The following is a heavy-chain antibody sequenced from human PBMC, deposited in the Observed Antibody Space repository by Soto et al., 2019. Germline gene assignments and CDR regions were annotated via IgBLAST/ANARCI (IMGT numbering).Heavy chain of an antibody. Sequence: EAQLVESGGGLVQPGGSLRLSCAASGFTFSNYVMHWVRQAPGEGLEYVSGISNNGAHTDYAKSVKGRFTISRDNSENTLYLQMGSLRAEDMALYYCARRGYGSRWPNVYMDVWGKGTTVTVSS. CDR2: ISNNGAHT. V-gene: IGHV3-64*01. CDR1: GFTFSNYV. J-gene: IGHJ6*03. CDR3: ARRGYGSRWPNVYMDV. D-gene: IGHD6-13*01.